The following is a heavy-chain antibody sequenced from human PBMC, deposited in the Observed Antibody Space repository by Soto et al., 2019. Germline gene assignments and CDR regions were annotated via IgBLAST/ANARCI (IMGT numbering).Heavy chain of an antibody. CDR2: IYHSGST. CDR1: GGSISSSNW. Sequence: QVQLQESGPGLVKPSGTLSLTCAVSGGSISSSNWWSWVRQPPGKGLEWIGEIYHSGSTNYNPSLKGRGTISVDKSKDQFSLKVGSVTAADPAVYSGARAHGNSCYGMDDWGQGTTVTVSS. D-gene: IGHD4-17*01. CDR3: ARAHGNSCYGMDD. V-gene: IGHV4-4*02. J-gene: IGHJ6*02.